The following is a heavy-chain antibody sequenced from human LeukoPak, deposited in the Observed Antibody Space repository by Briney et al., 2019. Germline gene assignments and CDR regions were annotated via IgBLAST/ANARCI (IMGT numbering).Heavy chain of an antibody. V-gene: IGHV1-58*01. CDR1: GFTFTSSA. CDR2: IVVGSGNA. Sequence: TSVKVSCKASGFTFTSSAVQWVRQARGQRLEWIGWIVVGSGNANYAQKFQERVTITRDMSTSTAYMELSSLRSEDTAVYYCARWMTYSSSWLSDSLDYWGQGTLVTVSS. CDR3: ARWMTYSSSWLSDSLDY. J-gene: IGHJ4*02. D-gene: IGHD6-13*01.